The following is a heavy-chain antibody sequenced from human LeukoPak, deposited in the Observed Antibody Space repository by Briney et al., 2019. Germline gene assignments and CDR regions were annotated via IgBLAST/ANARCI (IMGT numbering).Heavy chain of an antibody. J-gene: IGHJ3*02. CDR1: GYSLTSYW. CDR2: IYPGDSDT. Sequence: EESLKISCKGSGYSLTSYWIGWVRQMPGKGLEWMGIIYPGDSDTRYSPSFQGQVTISADKSISTAYLQWSSLKASDTAMYYCARHGVYYDSSGYYSHDAFDIWGQGTMVTVSS. D-gene: IGHD3-22*01. V-gene: IGHV5-51*01. CDR3: ARHGVYYDSSGYYSHDAFDI.